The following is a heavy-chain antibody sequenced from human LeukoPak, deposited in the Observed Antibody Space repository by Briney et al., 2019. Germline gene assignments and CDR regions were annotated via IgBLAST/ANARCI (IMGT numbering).Heavy chain of an antibody. CDR3: AKERILVVAATVDTYGYFDY. Sequence: GGSLRLSCAASGFTFSSYAMSWVRQAPGKGLEWVAVISYDGSNKYYADSVKGRFTISRDNSKNTLYLQMNSLRAEDTAVYYCAKERILVVAATVDTYGYFDYWGQGTLVTVSS. J-gene: IGHJ4*02. CDR2: ISYDGSNK. V-gene: IGHV3-30*18. D-gene: IGHD2-15*01. CDR1: GFTFSSYA.